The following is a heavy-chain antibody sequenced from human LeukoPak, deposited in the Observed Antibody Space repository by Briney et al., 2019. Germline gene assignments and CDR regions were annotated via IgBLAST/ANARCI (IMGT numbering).Heavy chain of an antibody. J-gene: IGHJ4*02. CDR3: ARRGGHGGSFDY. D-gene: IGHD4-23*01. CDR2: MYYSGST. Sequence: SETLSLTCTVSGGSISGYYWSWIRQPPGKGLEWIGYMYYSGSTNYNPSLRSRVTISVDTSKNQFSLKLSPVTAADTAVYYCARRGGHGGSFDYWGQGTLVTVSS. CDR1: GGSISGYY. V-gene: IGHV4-59*08.